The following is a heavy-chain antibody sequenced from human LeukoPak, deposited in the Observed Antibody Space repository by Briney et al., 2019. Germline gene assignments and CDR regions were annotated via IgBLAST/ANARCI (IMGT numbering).Heavy chain of an antibody. CDR3: ARYFCSGGSCYNYYYGMDV. V-gene: IGHV3-11*01. Sequence: PGGSLRLSCAASGFSFSDYYMSWIRQAPGKGLEWVSYISSSGSTIYYADSVKGRFTISRDNAKNSLYLQMNSLRAEGTAVYYCARYFCSGGSCYNYYYGMDVWGQGTTVTVSS. J-gene: IGHJ6*02. CDR2: ISSSGSTI. CDR1: GFSFSDYY. D-gene: IGHD2-15*01.